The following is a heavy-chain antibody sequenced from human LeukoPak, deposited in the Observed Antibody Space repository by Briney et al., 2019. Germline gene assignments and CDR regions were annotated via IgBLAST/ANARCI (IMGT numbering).Heavy chain of an antibody. CDR2: MNPKNGGT. D-gene: IGHD3-10*01. Sequence: ASVKVSCKASGFTFTAYYIHWVRQVPGQGLEWMGWMNPKNGGTTYAQNSQVKVTMTRHPSNKTAFMEITSLTSDDTAVYYCARGGSGSYSGWFDPWGQGTLVTVSS. V-gene: IGHV1-2*02. CDR1: GFTFTAYY. CDR3: ARGGSGSYSGWFDP. J-gene: IGHJ5*02.